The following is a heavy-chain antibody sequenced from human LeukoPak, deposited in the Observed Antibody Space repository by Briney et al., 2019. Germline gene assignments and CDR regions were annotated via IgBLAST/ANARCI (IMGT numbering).Heavy chain of an antibody. J-gene: IGHJ4*02. D-gene: IGHD3-9*01. Sequence: ASVKVSCKASGYTFTSYGISWVRQAPGQGQEWMGWISAYNGKTNYAQKLQGRVSMTTDTSTRTAYMELSSLRSDDTAVYSCARFGPYYAILTDDYWGQGTLVTVSS. CDR1: GYTFTSYG. CDR2: ISAYNGKT. CDR3: ARFGPYYAILTDDY. V-gene: IGHV1-18*04.